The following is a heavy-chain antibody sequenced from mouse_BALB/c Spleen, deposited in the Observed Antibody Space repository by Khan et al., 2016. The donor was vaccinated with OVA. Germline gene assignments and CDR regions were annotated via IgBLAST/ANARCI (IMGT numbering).Heavy chain of an antibody. V-gene: IGHV1-80*01. CDR2: SYPGNGDT. J-gene: IGHJ3*01. CDR3: ARWGGDVVTY. D-gene: IGHD2-13*01. CDR1: GYSFSRSW. Sequence: VQLQQSGAELVRPGSSVKISCKASGYSFSRSWMNWVKQRPGQGLEWIGQSYPGNGDTNYNGKFKGKATLTADKSSSTAYRQLSSLTSEDSAVYFCARWGGDVVTYWGHGTLVTGSA.